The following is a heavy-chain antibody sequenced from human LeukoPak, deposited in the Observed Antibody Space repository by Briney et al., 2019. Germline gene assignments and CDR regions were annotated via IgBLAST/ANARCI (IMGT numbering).Heavy chain of an antibody. Sequence: PGGSLRLSCAASGFTFSSYSMNWVRQAPGKGLEWVSSISSSSSYIYYADSVKGRFTISRDNAKNSLYLQMNSLRAEDTAVYYCARGAYCGGDCYSEYYYYMDVWGKGTTVTVSS. J-gene: IGHJ6*03. CDR2: ISSSSSYI. CDR1: GFTFSSYS. V-gene: IGHV3-21*01. CDR3: ARGAYCGGDCYSEYYYYMDV. D-gene: IGHD2-21*02.